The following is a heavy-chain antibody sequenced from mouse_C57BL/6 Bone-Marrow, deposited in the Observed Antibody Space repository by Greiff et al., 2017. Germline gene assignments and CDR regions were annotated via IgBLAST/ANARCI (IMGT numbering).Heavy chain of an antibody. D-gene: IGHD3-3*01. Sequence: VQLQQPGAELVKPGASVKMSCKASGYTFTSYWITWVKQRPGQGLEWIGDIYPGSGSTNYNEKFKSKATLTVDTSSSTAYMQLISLTSEDSAVYYCARGTAFYAMDYWGQGTSVTVSS. CDR1: GYTFTSYW. J-gene: IGHJ4*01. CDR2: IYPGSGST. CDR3: ARGTAFYAMDY. V-gene: IGHV1-55*01.